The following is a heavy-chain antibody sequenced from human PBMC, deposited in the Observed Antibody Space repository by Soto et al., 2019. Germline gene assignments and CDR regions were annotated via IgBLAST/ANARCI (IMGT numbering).Heavy chain of an antibody. V-gene: IGHV1-3*01. CDR1: GYTFTSYA. Sequence: ASVKVSCKASGYTFTSYAMHWVRQAPGQRLEWMGWINAGNGNTKYSQKFQGRVTTTRDTSASTAYMELSSLRSEDTAVYYCARGPRIAAAGTELDYWGQGTLVTVSS. J-gene: IGHJ4*02. D-gene: IGHD6-13*01. CDR2: INAGNGNT. CDR3: ARGPRIAAAGTELDY.